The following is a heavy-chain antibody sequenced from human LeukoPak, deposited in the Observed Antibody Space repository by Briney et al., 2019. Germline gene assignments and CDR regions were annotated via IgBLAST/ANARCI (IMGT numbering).Heavy chain of an antibody. D-gene: IGHD2-2*01. Sequence: SVKVSCKASGFTFTSSAVQWVRQARGQRLEWIGWIVVGSGNTNYAQKFQERVTTTRDMSTSTAYMELSSLRSEDTAVYYCAAGRGRYCSSTSCSLVVSWFDPWGQGTLVTVSS. J-gene: IGHJ5*02. CDR1: GFTFTSSA. CDR3: AAGRGRYCSSTSCSLVVSWFDP. CDR2: IVVGSGNT. V-gene: IGHV1-58*01.